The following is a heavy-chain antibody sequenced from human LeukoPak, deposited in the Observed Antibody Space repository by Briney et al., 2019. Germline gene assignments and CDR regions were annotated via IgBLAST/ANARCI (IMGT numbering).Heavy chain of an antibody. CDR1: GYTFTGYY. CDR3: ARDEGSGPLFDY. V-gene: IGHV1-18*04. CDR2: IRAYNGNT. D-gene: IGHD2-15*01. Sequence: ASVKVSCKASGYTFTGYYMHWVRQAPGQGLEWMGWIRAYNGNTNYAQKLQGRVTMTTDTSTSTAYTELRSLRSDDTAVYYCARDEGSGPLFDYWGQGTLVTVSS. J-gene: IGHJ4*02.